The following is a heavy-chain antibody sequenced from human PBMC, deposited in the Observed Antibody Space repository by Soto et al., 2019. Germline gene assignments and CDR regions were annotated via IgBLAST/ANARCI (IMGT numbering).Heavy chain of an antibody. CDR2: IIPIFGTA. CDR3: ARVETLGGVLDY. CDR1: GGTFSSYA. Sequence: AASVKVSCKASGGTFSSYAISWVRQAPGQGLEWMGGIIPIFGTANYAQKFQGRVTITADESTSTAYMELSSLRSEDTAVYYCARVETLGGVLDYWGQGTLVTVSS. V-gene: IGHV1-69*13. D-gene: IGHD3-16*01. J-gene: IGHJ4*02.